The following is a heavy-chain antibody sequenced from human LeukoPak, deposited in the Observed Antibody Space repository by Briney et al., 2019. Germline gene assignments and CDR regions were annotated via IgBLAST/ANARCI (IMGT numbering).Heavy chain of an antibody. V-gene: IGHV4-61*01. CDR1: GGSVSSGSYY. CDR3: ARGGFSSSKDFYYYYGMDV. CDR2: IYYSGST. D-gene: IGHD6-13*01. J-gene: IGHJ6*02. Sequence: SETLSLTRTVSGGSVSSGSYYWSWIRQPPGKGLEWIVYIYYSGSTNYNPSLKSRVTISVDTSKNQFSLKLNSVTAADTAVYYCARGGFSSSKDFYYYYGMDVWGQGTTVTVSS.